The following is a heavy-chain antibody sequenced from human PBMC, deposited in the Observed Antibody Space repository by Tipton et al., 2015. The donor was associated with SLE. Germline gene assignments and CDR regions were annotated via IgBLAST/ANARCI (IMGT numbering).Heavy chain of an antibody. J-gene: IGHJ4*02. V-gene: IGHV4-61*09. CDR3: ATAKGAGPNYYDRSGYYSHY. CDR2: ISTSGST. Sequence: LRLSCTVSGGSISNDNYYWSWIRQPAGKGLEWIGHISTSGSTYHNPSLKSRVTITADTSRNQFSLRLNSVTGADTAVYYCATAKGAGPNYYDRSGYYSHYWGQGTLVTVSS. CDR1: GGSISNDNYY. D-gene: IGHD3-22*01.